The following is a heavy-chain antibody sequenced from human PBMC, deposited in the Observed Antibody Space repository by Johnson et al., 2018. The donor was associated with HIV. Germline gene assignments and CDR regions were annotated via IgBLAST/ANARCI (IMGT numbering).Heavy chain of an antibody. J-gene: IGHJ3*02. CDR3: ARGREGGTYQGGAFDI. Sequence: QVHLVESGGGLVKPGGSLRLSCAASGFTFSDYYMSWIRQAPGKGLECLSYIRSGETTIYYADSVKGRFTISRDNSKNTLYLQMNSLRAEDRSVYYCARGREGGTYQGGAFDIWGQGTMVTVSS. V-gene: IGHV3-11*04. CDR1: GFTFSDYY. D-gene: IGHD1-26*01. CDR2: IRSGETTI.